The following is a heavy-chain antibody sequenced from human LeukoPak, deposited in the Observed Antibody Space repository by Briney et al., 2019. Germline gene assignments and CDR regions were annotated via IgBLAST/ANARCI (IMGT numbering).Heavy chain of an antibody. Sequence: GGSLRLSCAASGFTFNIDAMSWVRQAPGKGLEWVSVIYSGGSTYYADSVKGRFTISRDNSKNTLYLQMNSLRAEDTAVYYCATLVGGGIAARDDYWGQGTLVTVSS. J-gene: IGHJ4*02. CDR2: IYSGGST. V-gene: IGHV3-53*01. D-gene: IGHD6-6*01. CDR3: ATLVGGGIAARDDY. CDR1: GFTFNIDA.